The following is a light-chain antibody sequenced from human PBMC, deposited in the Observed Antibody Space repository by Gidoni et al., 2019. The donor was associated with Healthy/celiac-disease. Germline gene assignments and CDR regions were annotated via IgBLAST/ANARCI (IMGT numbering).Light chain of an antibody. CDR1: SSNIGSNT. J-gene: IGLJ1*01. V-gene: IGLV1-44*01. CDR2: SKN. Sequence: QSVLTQPPSASGTPGQRVTVSWSGSSSNIGSNTVNWYQQLPVTAPKLLIYSKNQRPSGVPDRFSGSKSGTSASMAISGLQSEDEADYYCAAWDDSLNGHVFGTGTKVTVL. CDR3: AAWDDSLNGHV.